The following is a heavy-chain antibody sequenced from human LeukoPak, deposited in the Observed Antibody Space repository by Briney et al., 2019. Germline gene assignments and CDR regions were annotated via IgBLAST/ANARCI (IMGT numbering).Heavy chain of an antibody. CDR2: MYARGDT. Sequence: PSETLSLACTVSGGSISRYSYSWIRQAAGEGLQWIGRMYARGDTTYNPSLKSRVTMLLDTSKNQLSLKLTSMTAADTAVYYCARDQGDYGDHRYFDYWGQGTLVTVSS. V-gene: IGHV4-4*07. CDR3: ARDQGDYGDHRYFDY. J-gene: IGHJ4*02. D-gene: IGHD4-17*01. CDR1: GGSISRYS.